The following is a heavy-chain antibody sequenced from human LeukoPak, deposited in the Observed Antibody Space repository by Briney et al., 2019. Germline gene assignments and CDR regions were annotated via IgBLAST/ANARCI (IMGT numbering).Heavy chain of an antibody. CDR3: ARPQGWELGHDAFDI. D-gene: IGHD1-26*01. V-gene: IGHV5-51*01. Sequence: GESLKISCKGSGYSFTSYWIGWVRQMPGKGLEWMGIIYPGDSDTRYSPSFQGQVTISADKSISTAYLQWSSLKASDTATYYCARPQGWELGHDAFDIWGQGTMVTVSS. J-gene: IGHJ3*02. CDR2: IYPGDSDT. CDR1: GYSFTSYW.